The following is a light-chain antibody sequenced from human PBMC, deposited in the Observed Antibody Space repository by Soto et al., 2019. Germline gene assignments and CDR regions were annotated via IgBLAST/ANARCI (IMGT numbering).Light chain of an antibody. CDR3: AAWDDSLNGHVV. CDR1: SSDVGSYNL. CDR2: EGS. J-gene: IGLJ2*01. Sequence: QSALTQPASVSGSPGQSITISCTGTSSDVGSYNLVSWYQQHPGKAPKLMIYEGSKRPSGVSNRFSGSKSGNTASLTISGLQAEDEADYYCAAWDDSLNGHVVFGGGTKLTVL. V-gene: IGLV2-23*01.